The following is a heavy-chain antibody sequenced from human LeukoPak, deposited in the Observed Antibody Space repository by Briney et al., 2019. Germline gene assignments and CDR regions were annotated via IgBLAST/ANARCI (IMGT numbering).Heavy chain of an antibody. J-gene: IGHJ4*02. Sequence: PGGSLRLSCAASGFTFSSFAMSWVRQAPGKGLEWVSVISGSGGSTDYADSVKGRFTISRDNSKNTLYLQMNSLRAEDTAVYYCAKDERFCSGGICFSVSFDYWGQRTLVTVSS. CDR3: AKDERFCSGGICFSVSFDY. V-gene: IGHV3-23*01. CDR1: GFTFSSFA. D-gene: IGHD2-15*01. CDR2: ISGSGGST.